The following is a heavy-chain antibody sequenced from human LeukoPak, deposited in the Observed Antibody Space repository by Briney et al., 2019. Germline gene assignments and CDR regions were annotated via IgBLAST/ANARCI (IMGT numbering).Heavy chain of an antibody. D-gene: IGHD3-3*01. CDR2: IYYSGST. CDR3: ARGHEGIKTFGEVIKSRTRWFDP. J-gene: IGHJ5*02. CDR1: GGSISSGGYS. V-gene: IGHV4-30-4*07. Sequence: PSQTLSLTCAVSGGSISSGGYSWSWIRQPPGKGLEWIGYIYYSGSTYYNPSLKSRVTISVDTSKNQFSLKLSSVTAADTAVYYCARGHEGIKTFGEVIKSRTRWFDPWGQGTLVTVSS.